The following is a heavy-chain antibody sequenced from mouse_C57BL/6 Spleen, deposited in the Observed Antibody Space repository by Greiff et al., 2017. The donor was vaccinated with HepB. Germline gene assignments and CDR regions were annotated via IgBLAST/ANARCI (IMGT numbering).Heavy chain of an antibody. CDR3: ASWNYYGSSYDYFDY. D-gene: IGHD1-1*01. J-gene: IGHJ2*01. V-gene: IGHV1-9*01. CDR1: GYTFTGYW. Sequence: QVQLQQSGAELMKPGASVKLSCKATGYTFTGYWIEWVKQRPGHGLEWIGEILPGSGSTNYNEKFKGKATFTADTSSNTAYMQLSSLTTEDSAIYYCASWNYYGSSYDYFDYWGQGTTLTVSS. CDR2: ILPGSGST.